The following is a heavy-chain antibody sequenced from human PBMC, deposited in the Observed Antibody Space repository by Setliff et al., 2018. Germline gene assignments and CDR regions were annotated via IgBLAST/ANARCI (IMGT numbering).Heavy chain of an antibody. CDR2: ISWDGGTT. J-gene: IGHJ4*02. CDR3: AKAREAHNWNSYYFDT. V-gene: IGHV3-43*01. CDR1: GFTFSSHG. Sequence: GGSLRLSCVVSGFTFSSHGMNWVRQAPGRGLEWVSLISWDGGTTFYADSVKGRFTVSKDSRKNSLSLQMNSLRPDDGALYFCAKAREAHNWNSYYFDTWGQGTLVTVSS. D-gene: IGHD1-20*01.